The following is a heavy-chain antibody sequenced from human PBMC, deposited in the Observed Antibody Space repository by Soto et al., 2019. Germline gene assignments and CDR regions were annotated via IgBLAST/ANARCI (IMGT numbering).Heavy chain of an antibody. CDR2: IKSKTDGGTT. CDR1: GFTFINAW. Sequence: WGSLRLSCAASGFTFINAWIIFVRHSPFKWLEWVVRIKSKTDGGTTDYAAPVKGRFTISRDDSKNTLYLQMNSLKTEDTAVYYCTTDPEMNYDFWSGSNWFDPWGQGTLVTVSS. CDR3: TTDPEMNYDFWSGSNWFDP. D-gene: IGHD3-3*01. V-gene: IGHV3-15*01. J-gene: IGHJ5*02.